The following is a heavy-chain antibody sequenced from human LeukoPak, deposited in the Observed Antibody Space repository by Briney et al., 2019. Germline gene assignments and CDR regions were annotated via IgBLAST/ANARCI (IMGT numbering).Heavy chain of an antibody. CDR1: GFTLSSYA. J-gene: IGHJ6*03. Sequence: PGGSLRLSCAASGFTLSSYAMSWVRQAPGKGLEWVSAISGSGGSTYYADSVKGRFTISRDNSKNTLYLQVNSLRAEDTAVYYCASSRGIYDILAGYYDNYYMDVWGKGTTVTVSS. CDR2: ISGSGGST. D-gene: IGHD3-9*01. CDR3: ASSRGIYDILAGYYDNYYMDV. V-gene: IGHV3-23*01.